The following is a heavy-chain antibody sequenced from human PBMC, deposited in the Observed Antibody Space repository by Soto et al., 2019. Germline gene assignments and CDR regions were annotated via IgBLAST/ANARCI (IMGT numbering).Heavy chain of an antibody. J-gene: IGHJ4*02. D-gene: IGHD3-10*01. CDR1: GFPFSSYS. V-gene: IGHV3-23*01. CDR3: AKKVNSGPGSQYFDY. Sequence: GGSLRLSCAASGFPFSSYSMSLVRQSPGKGLEWVSGFRTSGDGGTTYYADSVKGRFTISRDNSKNMLFLQMNSLRAEDKAIYYCAKKVNSGPGSQYFDYWGQGTLVTVSS. CDR2: FRTSGDGGTT.